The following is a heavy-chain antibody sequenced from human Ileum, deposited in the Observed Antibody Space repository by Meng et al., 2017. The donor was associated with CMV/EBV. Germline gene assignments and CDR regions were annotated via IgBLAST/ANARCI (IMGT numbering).Heavy chain of an antibody. J-gene: IGHJ4*02. V-gene: IGHV3-23*03. Sequence: GGSLRLSCAASGFTFSSYAMSWVRQAPGKGLEWVSTLYGDGTTTYYADSVKGRFTISRDISKNTLYLQMNSLRAEDTAVYYCAKEHTYDFWGGDYDGYFDYWGQGTLDTVSS. CDR3: AKEHTYDFWGGDYDGYFDY. CDR2: LYGDGTTT. D-gene: IGHD3-3*01. CDR1: GFTFSSYA.